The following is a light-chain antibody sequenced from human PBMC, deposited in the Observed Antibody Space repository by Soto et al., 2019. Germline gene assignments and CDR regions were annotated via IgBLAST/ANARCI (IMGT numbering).Light chain of an antibody. CDR3: QQYNTDPRT. Sequence: DIQMTQSPSSLSASVGARVSITCRASQDIGHSLAWFQQKPGKAPKSLIYAAATLQSGVPSRFSGSGSGTHFTLSISSLQPEDFATYYCQQYNTDPRTFGQGTKVEIK. V-gene: IGKV1-16*01. J-gene: IGKJ1*01. CDR1: QDIGHS. CDR2: AAA.